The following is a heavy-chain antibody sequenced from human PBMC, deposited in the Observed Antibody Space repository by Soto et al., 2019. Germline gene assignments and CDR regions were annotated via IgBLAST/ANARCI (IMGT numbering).Heavy chain of an antibody. D-gene: IGHD6-13*01. CDR3: ASSVGGSSWYRYYYGMDV. J-gene: IGHJ6*02. V-gene: IGHV1-69*01. CDR1: GGTFSSYA. CDR2: IIPIFGTA. Sequence: QVQLVQSGAEVKKPGSSVKVSCKASGGTFSSYAISWVRQAPGQGLEWMGGIIPIFGTANYAQKFQGRVTITADESTSKAYMELSSLRSEDTAVYYCASSVGGSSWYRYYYGMDVWGQGTTVTVSS.